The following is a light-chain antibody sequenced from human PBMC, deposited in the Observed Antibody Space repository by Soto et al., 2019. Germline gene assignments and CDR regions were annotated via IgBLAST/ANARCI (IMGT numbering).Light chain of an antibody. CDR1: SANIGAGYD. V-gene: IGLV1-40*01. CDR2: GNN. Sequence: QSVLTQPPSMSWAPGQRVTISCTGTSANIGAGYDVHWYQQLPGMAPKLLIYGNNKRPSGVPDRFSGSKSGTSASLAITGLQAEDEADYYCQSYDSTLSGLYVLGTGTKLTVL. J-gene: IGLJ1*01. CDR3: QSYDSTLSGLYV.